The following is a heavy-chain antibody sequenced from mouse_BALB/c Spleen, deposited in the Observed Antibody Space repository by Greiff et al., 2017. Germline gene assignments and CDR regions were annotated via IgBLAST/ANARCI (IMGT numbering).Heavy chain of an antibody. V-gene: IGHV5-17*02. Sequence: EVMLVESGGGLVQPGGSRKLSCAASGFTFSSFGMHWVRQAPEKGLEWVAYISSGSSTIYYADTVKGRFTIARDNPKNTLFLQMTSLRSEDTAMYYCARSPFGSSSDWYFDVWGAGTTVTVSS. CDR3: ARSPFGSSSDWYFDV. CDR2: ISSGSSTI. J-gene: IGHJ1*01. D-gene: IGHD1-1*01. CDR1: GFTFSSFG.